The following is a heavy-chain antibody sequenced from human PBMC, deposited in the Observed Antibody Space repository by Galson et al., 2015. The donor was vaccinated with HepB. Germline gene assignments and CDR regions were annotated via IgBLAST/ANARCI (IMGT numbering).Heavy chain of an antibody. CDR1: GFTFKDVW. CDR2: IKSKINGGTA. D-gene: IGHD2-15*01. V-gene: IGHV3-15*01. Sequence: SLRLSCAASGFTFKDVWMTWVRQAPGEGLEWIGLIKSKINGGTADYAAPVKGRFTISRDDSKNTLYLQMNSLETEDTVLYYCTTGWRYCSAGICYSDYWGQGTLVTVSS. J-gene: IGHJ4*02. CDR3: TTGWRYCSAGICYSDY.